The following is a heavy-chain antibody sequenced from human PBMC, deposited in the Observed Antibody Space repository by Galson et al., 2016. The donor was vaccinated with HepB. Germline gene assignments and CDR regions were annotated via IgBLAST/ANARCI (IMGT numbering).Heavy chain of an antibody. CDR3: VRELGGDYGACDL. Sequence: SVKVSCKAFGYKFTADYYIHWVRQAPGQELQWLGRINPHSGGTEFALRSQGRVTMTRDTTISTAYMELGGLKSDDTAEYWCVRELGGDYGACDLWGQGTLGIVSS. D-gene: IGHD3-16*01. J-gene: IGHJ5*02. CDR2: INPHSGGT. V-gene: IGHV1-2*06. CDR1: GYKFTADYY.